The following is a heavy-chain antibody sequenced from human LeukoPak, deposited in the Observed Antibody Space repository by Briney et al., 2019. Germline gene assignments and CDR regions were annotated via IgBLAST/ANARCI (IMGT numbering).Heavy chain of an antibody. J-gene: IGHJ5*02. CDR3: AREGLNMVRGVIPKEAWGWFDP. CDR1: GYSISSGYY. CDR2: IYHSGST. D-gene: IGHD3-10*01. Sequence: SETLSLTCTVSGYSISSGYYWAWIRQPPGKGLEWIGSIYHSGSTYYNPSLKSRVTISVDTSKNQFSLKLSSVTAADTAVYYCAREGLNMVRGVIPKEAWGWFDPWGQGTLVTVSS. V-gene: IGHV4-38-2*02.